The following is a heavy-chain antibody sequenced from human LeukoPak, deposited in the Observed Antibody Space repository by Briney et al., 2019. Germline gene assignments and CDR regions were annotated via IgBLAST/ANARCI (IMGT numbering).Heavy chain of an antibody. CDR2: IHYSGST. CDR3: ARQGTDGDPTLAAEYFQH. CDR1: GGSNSSSSYY. D-gene: IGHD4-17*01. Sequence: SETLSLTCTVSGGSNSSSSYYWGWIRQPPGKGLEWIGSIHYSGSTYYNPSLKSRVTISVDTSKNQFSLKLSSVTAADTAVYYCARQGTDGDPTLAAEYFQHWGQGTLVTVSS. V-gene: IGHV4-39*01. J-gene: IGHJ1*01.